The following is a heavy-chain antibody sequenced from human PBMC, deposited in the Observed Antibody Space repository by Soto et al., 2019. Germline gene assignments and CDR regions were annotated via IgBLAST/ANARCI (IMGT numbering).Heavy chain of an antibody. CDR3: ARESPGYFDY. J-gene: IGHJ4*02. D-gene: IGHD2-15*01. CDR1: GFTFSSYA. Sequence: PGGSLRLSCAASGFTFSSYALHWVRQVPGKGLEWVAFISFDGSNKYYTDSVKGRFTISRDNSKNTLYLQVNSLRAEDTAVYYCARESPGYFDYWGQGTLVTVSS. CDR2: ISFDGSNK. V-gene: IGHV3-30-3*01.